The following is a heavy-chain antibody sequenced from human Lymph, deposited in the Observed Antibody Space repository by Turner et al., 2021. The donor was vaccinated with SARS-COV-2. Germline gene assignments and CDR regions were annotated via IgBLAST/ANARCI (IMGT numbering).Heavy chain of an antibody. CDR2: INPNSGGT. Sequence: QVQLVQSGAEVKKPGASVKVSCKASGYTFTRSYMPWVRQAPGQGLEWMGWINPNSGGTNYAQKFQGRVTMTRDTSISAAYMELSRLRSDDTAVYYCARDVERYNDFWSGYSGGYGMDVWGQGTTVTVSS. CDR3: ARDVERYNDFWSGYSGGYGMDV. CDR1: GYTFTRSY. D-gene: IGHD3-3*01. J-gene: IGHJ6*02. V-gene: IGHV1-2*02.